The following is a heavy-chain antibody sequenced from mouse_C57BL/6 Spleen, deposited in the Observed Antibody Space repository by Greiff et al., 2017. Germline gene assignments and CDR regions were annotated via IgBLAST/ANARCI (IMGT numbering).Heavy chain of an antibody. D-gene: IGHD1-1*01. V-gene: IGHV5-17*01. Sequence: EVQGVESGGGLVKPGGSLKLSCAASGFTFSDYGMHWVRQAPETGLEWVAYISSGSSTIYYADTVKGRFTISRDNAKNTLFLQMTSLRSEDTAMYYCARGADYYGYYYAMDYWGQGTSVTVSS. J-gene: IGHJ4*01. CDR2: ISSGSSTI. CDR3: ARGADYYGYYYAMDY. CDR1: GFTFSDYG.